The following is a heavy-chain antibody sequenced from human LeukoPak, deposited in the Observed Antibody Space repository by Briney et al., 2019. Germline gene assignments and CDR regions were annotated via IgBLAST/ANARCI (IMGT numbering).Heavy chain of an antibody. CDR3: AKHNIDY. CDR2: ISISGGST. CDR1: GFTFSSHA. D-gene: IGHD1-1*01. J-gene: IGHJ4*02. Sequence: GGSLRLSCAASGFTFSSHAMSWVRQAPGKGLEWVSSISISGGSTYYADSVKGRFTISRDNSKNTLYLQMTSLRPEDTGVYYCAKHNIDYWGQGTLVTVSS. V-gene: IGHV3-23*01.